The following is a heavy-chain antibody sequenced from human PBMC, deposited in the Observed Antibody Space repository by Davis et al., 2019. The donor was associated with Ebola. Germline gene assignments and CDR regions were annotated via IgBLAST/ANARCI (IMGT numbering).Heavy chain of an antibody. D-gene: IGHD3-3*01. J-gene: IGHJ6*02. Sequence: SETLSLTCAVYGGSFSGYYWSWIRQPPGKGVEWIGEINHSGSTNYNPSRKSRVTISVDTSKNQFSLKLSSVTAADTAVYYCARGDTVFGVVIPYYYYGMDVWGQGTTVTVSS. CDR3: ARGDTVFGVVIPYYYYGMDV. CDR2: INHSGST. CDR1: GGSFSGYY. V-gene: IGHV4-34*01.